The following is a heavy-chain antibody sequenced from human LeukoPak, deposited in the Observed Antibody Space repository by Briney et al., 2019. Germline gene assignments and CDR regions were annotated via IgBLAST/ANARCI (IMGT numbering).Heavy chain of an antibody. Sequence: GGSLRLSCAASGFSFSDSYMSWIRQAPGKGLEWVSYISSSSTYINYADSVKGRFTISRDNAKNSLYLQMNSLRAEDTAVYYCARAEVVSYYYDSSGYHHHWGQGTLVTVSS. CDR1: GFSFSDSY. V-gene: IGHV3-11*06. D-gene: IGHD3-22*01. CDR2: ISSSSTYI. J-gene: IGHJ5*02. CDR3: ARAEVVSYYYDSSGYHHH.